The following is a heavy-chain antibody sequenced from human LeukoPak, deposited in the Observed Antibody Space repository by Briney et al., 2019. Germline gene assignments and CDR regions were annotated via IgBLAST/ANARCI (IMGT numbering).Heavy chain of an antibody. CDR1: GFTFSSYA. Sequence: GGSLRLSCAASGFTFSSYAMSWVRQAPGKGLEWVSAISGCGGSTYYADSVKGRFTISRDNSKNTLYLQMNSLRAEDTAVYYCAKDSAVVTHRSFDYWGQGTLVTVSS. V-gene: IGHV3-23*01. CDR2: ISGCGGST. CDR3: AKDSAVVTHRSFDY. J-gene: IGHJ4*02. D-gene: IGHD4-23*01.